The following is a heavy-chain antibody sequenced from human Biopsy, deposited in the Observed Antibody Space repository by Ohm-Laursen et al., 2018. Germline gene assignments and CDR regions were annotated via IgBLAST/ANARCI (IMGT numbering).Heavy chain of an antibody. Sequence: ASVKVSCKASGYTFTSYGISWVRQAPGQGLEWMGWISAYNGNTNYAQKLQGRVTMTTDTSTSTAYMELRSLRSDDTAVYYCARCSTPYYDFWSGYQTTCYFDYWGQGTLVTVSS. CDR1: GYTFTSYG. CDR2: ISAYNGNT. D-gene: IGHD3-3*01. V-gene: IGHV1-18*01. CDR3: ARCSTPYYDFWSGYQTTCYFDY. J-gene: IGHJ4*02.